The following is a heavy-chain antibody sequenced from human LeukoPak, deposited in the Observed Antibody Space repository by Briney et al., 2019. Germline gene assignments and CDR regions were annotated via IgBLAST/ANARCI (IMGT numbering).Heavy chain of an antibody. CDR1: GFTFSSYA. J-gene: IGHJ4*02. CDR3: ARELARHFDY. V-gene: IGHV3-21*01. CDR2: ISSSSSYI. D-gene: IGHD6-6*01. Sequence: GGSLRLSCAASGFTFSSYAMSWVRQAPGKGLEWVSSISSSSSYIYYADSVKGRFTISRDNAKNSLYLQMNSLRAEDTAVYYCARELARHFDYWGQGTLVTVSS.